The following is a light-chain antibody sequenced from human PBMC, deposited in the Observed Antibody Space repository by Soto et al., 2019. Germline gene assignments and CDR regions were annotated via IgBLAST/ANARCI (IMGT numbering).Light chain of an antibody. Sequence: QSALTQPRSVSGSPGQSVTISCTGTSSDVGAYNFVSWYQQHPGKAPKLIIYDVSKRPSGVPDRFSGSKSGNTASLIISGLQADDEADYYCCSYAGTYTLWVFGGGTKLTVL. CDR1: SSDVGAYNF. V-gene: IGLV2-11*01. CDR3: CSYAGTYTLWV. J-gene: IGLJ3*02. CDR2: DVS.